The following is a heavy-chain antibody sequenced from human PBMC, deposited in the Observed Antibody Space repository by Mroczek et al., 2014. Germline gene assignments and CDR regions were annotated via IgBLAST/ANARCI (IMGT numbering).Heavy chain of an antibody. CDR2: ISGSGGST. Sequence: VQLVQSGGGLVQPGGSLRLSCAASGFTFSSYAMSWVRQAPGKGLEWVSAISGSGGSTYYADSVKGRFTISRDNSRNTLYLQMNSLRAEDTAVYYCAKDLVVRGYSGGLDAFDIWGQGDNGHRLF. CDR3: AKDLVVRGYSGGLDAFDI. CDR1: GFTFSSYA. D-gene: IGHD3-10*01. J-gene: IGHJ3*02. V-gene: IGHV3-23*04.